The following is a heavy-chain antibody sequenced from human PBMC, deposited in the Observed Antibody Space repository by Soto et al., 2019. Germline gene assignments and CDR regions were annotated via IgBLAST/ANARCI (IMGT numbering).Heavy chain of an antibody. Sequence: PSETVSLTCAVSGGCISNNYWWNWVRQAPGKGLEWIGEIYHSESANYNPSLKTRVTMSVDKSKNQFSLKLYSVTAADTAIYYCAREPSGNQAFDIWGQGTKVT. D-gene: IGHD6-13*01. J-gene: IGHJ3*02. V-gene: IGHV4-4*02. CDR1: GGCISNNYW. CDR2: IYHSESA. CDR3: AREPSGNQAFDI.